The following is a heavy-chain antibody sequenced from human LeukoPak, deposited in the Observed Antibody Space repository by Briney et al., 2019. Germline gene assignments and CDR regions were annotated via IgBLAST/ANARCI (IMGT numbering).Heavy chain of an antibody. V-gene: IGHV3-30-3*01. J-gene: IGHJ5*02. D-gene: IGHD2-15*01. Sequence: GGSLRLSCAASGFIFSSYAMHWVRQAPGKGLEWVAVISYDGSNKYYADSVKGRFTISRDNSKNTLYLQMNSLRAEDTAVYYCARDDPYCSGGSCYSGAFDPWGQGTLVTVSS. CDR2: ISYDGSNK. CDR3: ARDDPYCSGGSCYSGAFDP. CDR1: GFIFSSYA.